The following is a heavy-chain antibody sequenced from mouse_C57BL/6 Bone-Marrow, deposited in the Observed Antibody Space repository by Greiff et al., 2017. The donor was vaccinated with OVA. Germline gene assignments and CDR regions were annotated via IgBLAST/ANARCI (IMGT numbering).Heavy chain of an antibody. J-gene: IGHJ3*01. CDR1: GYTFTSYW. CDR3: TRRPIYYYGSSPWFAY. V-gene: IGHV1-5*01. Sequence: EVQLQQSGTVLARPGASVKMSCKTSGYTFTSYWMHWVKQRPGQGLEWIGAIYPGNSDTSYNPKFKGKAKLTAVTSASTAYMELRSLTNEDSAVYYCTRRPIYYYGSSPWFAYWGQGTLVTVSA. CDR2: IYPGNSDT. D-gene: IGHD1-1*01.